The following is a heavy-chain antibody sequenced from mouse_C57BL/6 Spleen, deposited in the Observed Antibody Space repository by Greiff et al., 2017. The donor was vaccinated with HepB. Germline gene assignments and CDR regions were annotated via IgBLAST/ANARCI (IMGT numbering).Heavy chain of an antibody. V-gene: IGHV5-6*01. CDR1: GFTFSSYG. CDR3: ARQGPYYGSSPYYFDY. D-gene: IGHD1-1*01. Sequence: EVKLQESGGDLVKPGGSLKLSCAASGFTFSSYGMSWVRQTPDKRLEWVATISSGGSYTYYPDSVKGRFTISRDNAKNTLYLQMSSLKSEDTAMYYCARQGPYYGSSPYYFDYWGQGTTLTVSS. CDR2: ISSGGSYT. J-gene: IGHJ2*01.